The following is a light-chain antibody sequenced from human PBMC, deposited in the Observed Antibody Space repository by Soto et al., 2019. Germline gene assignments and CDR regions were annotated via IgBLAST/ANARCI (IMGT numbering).Light chain of an antibody. Sequence: IMMTQSPATLSVSPGEGATLSCRASQSVSSNLAWYQQKPGQALRLLIYGASTRATGIPARFSGSGSGTEFTLSISSLQSEDFAVYYCQQYNSWREITFGQGTRLEIK. J-gene: IGKJ5*01. CDR2: GAS. V-gene: IGKV3-15*01. CDR3: QQYNSWREIT. CDR1: QSVSSN.